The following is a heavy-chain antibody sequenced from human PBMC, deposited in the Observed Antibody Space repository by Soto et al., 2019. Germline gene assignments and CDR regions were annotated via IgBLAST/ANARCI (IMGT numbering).Heavy chain of an antibody. CDR3: ASGVYYYGSGRNYYYYYGMDV. D-gene: IGHD3-10*01. J-gene: IGHJ6*02. Sequence: QVQLVQSGAEVKKPGSSVKVSCKASGGTFSSYAISWLRQAPGQGREWMGGIIPIFGPANYAQKFQGRVTITADESTSTAYMELSSLRSEDTAVYYCASGVYYYGSGRNYYYYYGMDVWGQGTTVTVSS. CDR1: GGTFSSYA. V-gene: IGHV1-69*01. CDR2: IIPIFGPA.